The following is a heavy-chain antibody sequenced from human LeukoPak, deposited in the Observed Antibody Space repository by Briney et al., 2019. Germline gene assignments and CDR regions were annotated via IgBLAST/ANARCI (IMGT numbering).Heavy chain of an antibody. J-gene: IGHJ5*02. Sequence: SVTVSCTASGGTFSSYAISWVRQAPGQGLEWMGGIIPIFGTANYAQKFQGRVTITADESTSTAYMELSSLRSEDTAVYYCASFGAIITMVRGVIGDYNWFDPWGQGTLVTVSS. CDR1: GGTFSSYA. D-gene: IGHD3-10*01. CDR2: IIPIFGTA. V-gene: IGHV1-69*13. CDR3: ASFGAIITMVRGVIGDYNWFDP.